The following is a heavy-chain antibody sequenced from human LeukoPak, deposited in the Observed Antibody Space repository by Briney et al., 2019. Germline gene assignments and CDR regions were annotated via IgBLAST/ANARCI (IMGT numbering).Heavy chain of an antibody. J-gene: IGHJ4*02. CDR2: TYQRSKWYS. Sequence: SQTLSLTCAISGDSVSSNSAAWNWIRQSPSRGLEWLGRTYQRSKWYSDYAVYVKGRIAINPDTSKNQFSLQLNSVSPEDTAVYYCVRGSKMITTYFDYWGQGTLVTVSS. CDR3: VRGSKMITTYFDY. V-gene: IGHV6-1*01. D-gene: IGHD3-16*01. CDR1: GDSVSSNSAA.